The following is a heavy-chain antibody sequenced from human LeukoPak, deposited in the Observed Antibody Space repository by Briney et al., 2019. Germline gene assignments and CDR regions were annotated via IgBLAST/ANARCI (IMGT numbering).Heavy chain of an antibody. J-gene: IGHJ4*02. CDR3: ARGGAMVRGVSPLDY. CDR2: ISSSGSYI. D-gene: IGHD3-10*01. CDR1: GFTFSSYI. Sequence: PGGSLRLSCAASGFTFSSYIMNWVRQAPGKGLEWVSSISSSGSYIYYADSVEGRFTISRDNAKNSLYLQMNSLRAEDTAVYYCARGGAMVRGVSPLDYWGQGTLVTVSS. V-gene: IGHV3-21*01.